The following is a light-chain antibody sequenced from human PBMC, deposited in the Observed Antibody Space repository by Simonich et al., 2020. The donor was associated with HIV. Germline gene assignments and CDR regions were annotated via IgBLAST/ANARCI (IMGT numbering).Light chain of an antibody. V-gene: IGKV3D-20*01. CDR1: QSVSSSY. J-gene: IGKJ1*01. CDR2: DAS. CDR3: QQYGSSPT. Sequence: EIVLTQSPGTLSLSPGERATLSCRASQSVSSSYLAWYQQKPGLEPRLLIYDASSRATGIPARFSGSGSGTDFTLTISRLEPEDFAVYYCQQYGSSPTFGQGTKVEIK.